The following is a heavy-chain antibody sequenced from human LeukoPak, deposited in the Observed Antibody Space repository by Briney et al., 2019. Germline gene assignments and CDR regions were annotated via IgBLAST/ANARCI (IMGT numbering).Heavy chain of an antibody. CDR3: ARGSSGWSFDY. Sequence: PGGSLRLSCAASGFSVTSNYVSWVRQAPGKGLEWVSVIYTGGSTFYADSVKGRFTISRDNSKNTVYLQMNSLRAEDTAVYYCARGSSGWSFDYWGQGTLVTVSS. V-gene: IGHV3-53*01. J-gene: IGHJ4*02. D-gene: IGHD6-19*01. CDR1: GFSVTSNY. CDR2: IYTGGST.